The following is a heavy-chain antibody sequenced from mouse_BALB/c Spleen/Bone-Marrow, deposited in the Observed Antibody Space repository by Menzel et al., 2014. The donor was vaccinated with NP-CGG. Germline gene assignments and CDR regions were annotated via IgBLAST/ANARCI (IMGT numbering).Heavy chain of an antibody. J-gene: IGHJ4*01. CDR3: ARVYLNAMDY. D-gene: IGHD5-5*01. Sequence: VQLKESGAELVKPGASVKLSCTASGFNIKDTYMHWVKQRPEQGLEWIGRIDPANGNTKYDPKFQGKATITADTSSNTAYLQLSSLTSEDTAVYYCARVYLNAMDYWGQGTSVTVSS. CDR2: IDPANGNT. CDR1: GFNIKDTY. V-gene: IGHV14-3*02.